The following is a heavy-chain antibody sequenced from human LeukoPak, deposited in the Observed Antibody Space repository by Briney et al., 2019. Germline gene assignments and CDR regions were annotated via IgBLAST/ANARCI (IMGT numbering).Heavy chain of an antibody. CDR3: VRTAGIFWSGAHYFDS. J-gene: IGHJ4*02. CDR2: MNPNSGNT. CDR1: GDTFTTYD. D-gene: IGHD3-3*01. V-gene: IGHV1-8*01. Sequence: ASVKVSCKASGDTFTTYDVNWARQATGQGLEWMGWMNPNSGNTGYAQKFQGRVTMTRNTSISTAYMVLSSLRSDDTAVYYCVRTAGIFWSGAHYFDSWGQGTLVTVSS.